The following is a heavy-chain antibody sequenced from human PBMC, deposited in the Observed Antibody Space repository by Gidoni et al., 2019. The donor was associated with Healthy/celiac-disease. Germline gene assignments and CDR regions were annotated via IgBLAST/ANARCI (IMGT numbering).Heavy chain of an antibody. Sequence: QVQLVESGGGVVQPGRSLRLSCAASGFTFSSYAMHWVRQAPGKGLEWVAVISYDGSNKYYADSVKGRFTISRDNSKNTLYLQMNSLRAEDTAVYYCARDGYYYDSSGLDVPYWGQGTLVTVSS. CDR2: ISYDGSNK. CDR1: GFTFSSYA. V-gene: IGHV3-30-3*01. J-gene: IGHJ4*02. D-gene: IGHD3-22*01. CDR3: ARDGYYYDSSGLDVPY.